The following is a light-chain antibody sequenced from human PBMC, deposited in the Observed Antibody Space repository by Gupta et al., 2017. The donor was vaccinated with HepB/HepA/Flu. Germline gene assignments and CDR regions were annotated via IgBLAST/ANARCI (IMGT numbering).Light chain of an antibody. V-gene: IGLV1-44*01. CDR3: AAWDDSVNGWV. J-gene: IGLJ3*02. CDR2: SNN. CDR1: RLKIGTNT. Sequence: QSVLTSPPPASGTPGQRVPTSCSGSRLKIGTNTVNWYPQTPGTAPKLLIYSNNQRPSGVPDRFSGSKSGTSASLAISGLQSEDEADYYGAAWDDSVNGWVFGGGTKVTVL.